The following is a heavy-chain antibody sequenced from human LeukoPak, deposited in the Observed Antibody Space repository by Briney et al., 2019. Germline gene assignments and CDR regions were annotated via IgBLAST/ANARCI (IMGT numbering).Heavy chain of an antibody. D-gene: IGHD1-14*01. CDR2: ISGSGGST. V-gene: IGHV3-23*01. CDR1: KFTFSIYE. Sequence: GGSLRLSCAASKFTFSIYEMNWVRQAPGKGLEWVSAISGSGGSTYYADSVKGRFTISRDNSKNTLYLQMNSLRAEDTAVYYCANRAEPELYYFDYWGQGTLVTVSS. CDR3: ANRAEPELYYFDY. J-gene: IGHJ4*02.